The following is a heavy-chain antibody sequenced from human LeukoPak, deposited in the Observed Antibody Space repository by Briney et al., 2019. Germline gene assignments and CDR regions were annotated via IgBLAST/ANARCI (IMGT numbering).Heavy chain of an antibody. J-gene: IGHJ4*02. D-gene: IGHD3-10*01. CDR2: IYTSGST. V-gene: IGHV4-4*07. CDR1: GGSISSYY. Sequence: SETLSLTCTVSGGSISSYYWSWIRQPAGKGLEWIGRIYTSGSTNYNPSLKSRVTMSVDTSKNQFSLKLSSVTAADTAVYYCGREITMVRGVMRYFDYWGQGTLVTVSS. CDR3: GREITMVRGVMRYFDY.